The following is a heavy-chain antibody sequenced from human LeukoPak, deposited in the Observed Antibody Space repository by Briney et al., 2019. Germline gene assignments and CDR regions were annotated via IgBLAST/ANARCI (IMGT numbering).Heavy chain of an antibody. J-gene: IGHJ4*02. Sequence: ASVKVSCKASGYTFTSYYMHWVRQAPGQGLEWMGIINPSGGGTSYAQKFQGRVTMTRDTSTSTVYMELSSLRSEDTAVYYCARSITMVRGFFGPNDYWGQGTLVTVSS. V-gene: IGHV1-46*01. CDR2: INPSGGGT. CDR1: GYTFTSYY. CDR3: ARSITMVRGFFGPNDY. D-gene: IGHD3-10*01.